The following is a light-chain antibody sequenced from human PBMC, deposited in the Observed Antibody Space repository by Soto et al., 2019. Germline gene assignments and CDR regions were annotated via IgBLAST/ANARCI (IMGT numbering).Light chain of an antibody. CDR2: AAS. CDR3: QQSYSTLIP. J-gene: IGKJ5*01. V-gene: IGKV1-39*01. Sequence: DIQMTQSPSSLSASGGDRVTITCRASQSISSYLNWYQQKPGKAPKLLIYAASSLQSGVPSRFSGSGSGTDFTLTISSLQPEDFATYYCQQSYSTLIPFGQGTRLEIK. CDR1: QSISSY.